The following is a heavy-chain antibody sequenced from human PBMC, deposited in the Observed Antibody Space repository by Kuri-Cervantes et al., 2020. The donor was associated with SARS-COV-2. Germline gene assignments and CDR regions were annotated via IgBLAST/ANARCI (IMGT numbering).Heavy chain of an antibody. V-gene: IGHV3-48*03. D-gene: IGHD4-23*01. J-gene: IGHJ6*02. CDR1: GFTFSSYE. Sequence: GESLKISCAASGFTFSSYEMNWVRQAPGKGLEWVSYISSSGSTIYYADSVKGRFTISRDNSKNTLYLQMNSLRAEDTAVYYCARDPPHGTDYGGSMDVWGQGTTVTVSS. CDR2: ISSSGSTI. CDR3: ARDPPHGTDYGGSMDV.